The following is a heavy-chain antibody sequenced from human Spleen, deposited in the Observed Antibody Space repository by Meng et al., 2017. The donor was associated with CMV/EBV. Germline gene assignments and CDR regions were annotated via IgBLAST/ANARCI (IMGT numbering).Heavy chain of an antibody. D-gene: IGHD3-10*01. CDR2: ISSTNDSK. CDR3: AKDGVFGTGRLRLGYFDQ. V-gene: IGHV3-23*01. J-gene: IGHJ2*01. CDR1: FYTFT. Sequence: FYTFTMDWIRQAREDGLQWLSGISSTNDSKCYTDSAQGRFRISRDKTKKTLYIQMNSLSAEETDVYYCAKDGVFGTGRLRLGYFDQWGRGTLVTVSS.